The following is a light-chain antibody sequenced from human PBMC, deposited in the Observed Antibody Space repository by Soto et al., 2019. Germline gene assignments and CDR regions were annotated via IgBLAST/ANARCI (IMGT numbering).Light chain of an antibody. Sequence: DIQMTQSPSSLSASVGDRVTITCRASQSISTYFNWYQQKPGKAPKLLLYTASSLQSGVPSRFSGSGSGTDFPLTISSLQPEDFATYYCQQTYSTPITFGQGTRLELK. CDR2: TAS. V-gene: IGKV1-39*01. J-gene: IGKJ5*01. CDR1: QSISTY. CDR3: QQTYSTPIT.